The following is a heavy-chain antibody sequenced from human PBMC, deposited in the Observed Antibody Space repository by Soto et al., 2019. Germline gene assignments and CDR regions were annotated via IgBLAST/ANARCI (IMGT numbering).Heavy chain of an antibody. V-gene: IGHV3-15*07. D-gene: IGHD3-22*01. J-gene: IGHJ4*01. CDR2: IKSKTDGGTT. CDR1: GFTFSNAW. Sequence: GGSLRLSCAASGFTFSNAWINWVRQAPGKGLEWVGRIKSKTDGGTTDFAAPVKGRFAISRDDSKNILYLQMNSLKIEDTAVYHCTTDSYSTMTVVRFDYCGHGTLVTVSS. CDR3: TTDSYSTMTVVRFDY.